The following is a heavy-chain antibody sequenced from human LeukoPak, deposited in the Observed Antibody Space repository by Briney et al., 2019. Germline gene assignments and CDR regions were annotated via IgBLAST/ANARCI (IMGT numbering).Heavy chain of an antibody. V-gene: IGHV3-33*01. J-gene: IGHJ3*02. Sequence: PGRSLRLSCAASGFTFSSYGMHWVRQAPGKGLEWVAVIWYDGSNKYYADSVKGRFTISRDNSKNTLYLQMNSLRAEDTAVYYCARSRTGYCSSTSCFDAFDIWGQGTTVTVSS. CDR1: GFTFSSYG. D-gene: IGHD2-2*01. CDR2: IWYDGSNK. CDR3: ARSRTGYCSSTSCFDAFDI.